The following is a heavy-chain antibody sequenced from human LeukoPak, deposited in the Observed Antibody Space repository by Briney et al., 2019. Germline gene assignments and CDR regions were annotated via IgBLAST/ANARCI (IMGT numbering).Heavy chain of an antibody. CDR3: ARNYYDSSAYYYFDY. CDR1: GFTFSSCS. D-gene: IGHD3-22*01. CDR2: IYSGGGT. V-gene: IGHV3-66*01. J-gene: IGHJ4*02. Sequence: GGSLRLSCAASGFTFSSCSMNWVHQAPGKGLEWVSLIYSGGGTYYADSVKGRFTISRDNSKNTLYLQMNSLRAEDTAVYYCARNYYDSSAYYYFDYWGQGTLVTVSS.